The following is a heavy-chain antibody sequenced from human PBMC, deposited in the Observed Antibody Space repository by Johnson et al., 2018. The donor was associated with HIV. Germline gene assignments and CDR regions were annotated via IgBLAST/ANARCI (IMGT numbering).Heavy chain of an antibody. J-gene: IGHJ3*01. Sequence: QVQLVESGGGVVQPGRSLRLSCAASGFTFSSYGMHWVRQAPGKGLEWVAVIYSGGSTYYADSVKGRFTISRDNSKNTLYLQMNSLRAEDTAVYYCARMAAHVSDFWGQGTMVTVSS. D-gene: IGHD5-24*01. CDR1: GFTFSSYG. CDR3: ARMAAHVSDF. CDR2: IYSGGST. V-gene: IGHV3-NL1*01.